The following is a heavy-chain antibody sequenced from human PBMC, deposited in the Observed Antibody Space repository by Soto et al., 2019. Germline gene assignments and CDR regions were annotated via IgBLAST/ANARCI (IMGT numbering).Heavy chain of an antibody. Sequence: SETLSFTCNVSGGSLRSYYWKWIRQPPGKTLEWIGDVYYSGSANYNPSLKSRVTISVDMSRNQFSLKLNSVTAADTAVYYCARGSMVRGPTPFDYWGQGTLVTVSS. D-gene: IGHD3-10*01. CDR1: GGSLRSYY. J-gene: IGHJ4*02. CDR3: ARGSMVRGPTPFDY. V-gene: IGHV4-59*01. CDR2: VYYSGSA.